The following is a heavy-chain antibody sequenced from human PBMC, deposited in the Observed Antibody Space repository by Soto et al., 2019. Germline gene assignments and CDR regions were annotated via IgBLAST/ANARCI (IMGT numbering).Heavy chain of an antibody. CDR3: ARDPGPYESDGYLDY. CDR1: GFTFSDNY. Sequence: PGGSLRLSCAASGFTFSDNYMSWIRQAPGKGLEWVSYISSSGSIIYYADSVKGRFTISRDNAKNSLYLQMNSLRAEDTAVYYCARDPGPYESDGYLDYWGQGALVTVSS. V-gene: IGHV3-11*01. J-gene: IGHJ4*02. CDR2: ISSSGSII. D-gene: IGHD3-22*01.